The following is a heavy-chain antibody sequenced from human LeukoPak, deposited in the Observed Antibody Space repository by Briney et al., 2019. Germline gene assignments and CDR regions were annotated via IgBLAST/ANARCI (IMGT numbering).Heavy chain of an antibody. D-gene: IGHD1-14*01. CDR3: ANPDLDY. CDR2: IRYDGSNK. CDR1: GFTLLSYG. J-gene: IGHJ4*02. V-gene: IGHV3-30*02. Sequence: PGGSLRLSCAASGFTLLSYGMHCVRQAPGKGLEWVAFIRYDGSNKYYADSVKGRFTISRDNSKNTLYLQMNSLRAEDTAVYYCANPDLDYWGQGTLVTVSS.